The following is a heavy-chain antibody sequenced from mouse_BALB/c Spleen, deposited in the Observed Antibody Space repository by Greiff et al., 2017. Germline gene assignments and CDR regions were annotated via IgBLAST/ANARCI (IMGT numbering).Heavy chain of an antibody. CDR2: IDPANGNT. V-gene: IGHV14-3*02. CDR1: GFNFKDSY. J-gene: IGHJ2*01. Sequence: EVQLMESGAELVKPGASVKLSCTASGFNFKDSYMHWVQQRPEQGLEWIGRIDPANGNTKYDPKFQGKATITADTSSNTVYLQLSSLTSEDTAVYYCASGNYEGYWGQGTTLTVSS. D-gene: IGHD2-1*01. CDR3: ASGNYEGY.